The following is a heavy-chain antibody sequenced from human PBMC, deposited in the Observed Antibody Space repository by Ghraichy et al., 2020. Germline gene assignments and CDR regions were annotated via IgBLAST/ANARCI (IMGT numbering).Heavy chain of an antibody. J-gene: IGHJ4*02. D-gene: IGHD6-13*01. CDR1: GGSISRSSYY. CDR3: ATSLSAAGADY. V-gene: IGHV4-39*01. CDR2: IYYSGNT. Sequence: SETLSLTCTVSGGSISRSSYYWGWVRQPPGKGLEWIGSIYYSGNTYYNLSLKSRVTISVDKSKNQFSLKLVSVTAADTAVYYCATSLSAAGADYGGQGTLVIVSS.